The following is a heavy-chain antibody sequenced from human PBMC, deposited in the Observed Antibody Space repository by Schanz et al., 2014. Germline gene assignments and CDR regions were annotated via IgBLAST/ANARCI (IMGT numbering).Heavy chain of an antibody. CDR1: GFIFDDYG. CDR3: ARDGDFDY. Sequence: EVLLLESGGRVERPGGSLRLSCAASGFIFDDYGMSWVRQVPGKGLEWVSGIGGSGDSTHYADSVKGRFTISRDNSKNTLFLQMSSLRAEDTAVYYCARDGDFDYWGQGTLVIVSS. V-gene: IGHV3-23*01. CDR2: IGGSGDST. J-gene: IGHJ4*02.